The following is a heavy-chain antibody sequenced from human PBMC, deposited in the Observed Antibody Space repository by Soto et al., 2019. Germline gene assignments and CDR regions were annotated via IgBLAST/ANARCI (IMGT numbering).Heavy chain of an antibody. V-gene: IGHV3-23*01. D-gene: IGHD5-12*01. J-gene: IGHJ6*02. CDR1: GFTFSSYA. CDR2: ISGSGGST. CDR3: ALSRYSGYDWSYYYGMDV. Sequence: GGSLRLSCAASGFTFSSYAMSWVRQAPVKGLEWVSAISGSGGSTYYADSVKGRFTISRDNSKNTLYLQMNSLRAEDTAVYYCALSRYSGYDWSYYYGMDVWGQGTTVTVSS.